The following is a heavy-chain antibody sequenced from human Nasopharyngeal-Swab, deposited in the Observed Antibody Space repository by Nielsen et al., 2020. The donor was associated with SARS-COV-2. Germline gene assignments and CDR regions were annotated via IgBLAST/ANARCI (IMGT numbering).Heavy chain of an antibody. D-gene: IGHD2-2*02. Sequence: GGSLRLSCAASGFTFRSYTLNWVRQAPGKGLEWVSYISSSSTTIYYTGSVRGRFTTSRDNAKNSLFLQMNSLRDEDTAVYYCARDIYPGAYGMDVWGQGTTVTVSS. CDR1: GFTFRSYT. V-gene: IGHV3-48*02. J-gene: IGHJ6*02. CDR2: ISSSSTTI. CDR3: ARDIYPGAYGMDV.